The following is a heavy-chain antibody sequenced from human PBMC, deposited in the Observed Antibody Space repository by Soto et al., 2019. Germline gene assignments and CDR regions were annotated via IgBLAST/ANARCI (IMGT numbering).Heavy chain of an antibody. CDR3: AKGTHYYGSGSRPAAYYYYYMDV. CDR1: GFTFSSYG. J-gene: IGHJ6*03. Sequence: PGGSLRHSCASSGFTFSSYGMHLVRQAPGKGLEWVAVISYDGSNKYYADSVKGRFTISRDNSKNTLYLQMNSLRAEDTAVYYCAKGTHYYGSGSRPAAYYYYYMDVWGKGTTLTVSS. V-gene: IGHV3-30*18. D-gene: IGHD3-10*01. CDR2: ISYDGSNK.